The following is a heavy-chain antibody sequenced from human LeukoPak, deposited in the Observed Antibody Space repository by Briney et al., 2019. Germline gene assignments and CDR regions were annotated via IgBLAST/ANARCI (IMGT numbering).Heavy chain of an antibody. V-gene: IGHV1-2*02. Sequence: ASVKVSCKASGDTFTGDYMHCVRQAPGQGLEWMGWINPNSGGTNYAQKFQGRVTMTRDTSISTAYMELSRLRSDDTAVYYCARGVVGYSDYWGQGTLVTVSS. CDR1: GDTFTGDY. CDR3: ARGVVGYSDY. J-gene: IGHJ4*02. CDR2: INPNSGGT. D-gene: IGHD2-15*01.